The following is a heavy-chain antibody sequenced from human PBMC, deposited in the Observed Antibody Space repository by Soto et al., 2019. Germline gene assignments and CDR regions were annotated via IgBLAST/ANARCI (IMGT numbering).Heavy chain of an antibody. J-gene: IGHJ5*02. CDR2: MHYTGFS. V-gene: IGHV4-59*02. CDR1: GDSVTSHY. Sequence: SETLSLTCSFSGDSVTSHYLTWIRQSPEKGLEWIGYMHYTGFSHYNPSLKSRLTISVDTSKNQFSLQLTSVTAADTAVYYCARGGGVYDFTYNWFDPWGQGTLVTVSS. CDR3: ARGGGVYDFTYNWFDP. D-gene: IGHD3-16*01.